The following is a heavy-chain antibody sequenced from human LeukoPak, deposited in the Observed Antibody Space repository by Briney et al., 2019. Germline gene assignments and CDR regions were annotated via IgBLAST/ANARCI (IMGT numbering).Heavy chain of an antibody. CDR2: ISAYNGNT. J-gene: IGHJ4*02. CDR1: GYTFTSYG. Sequence: ASVKVSCKASGYTFTSYGISWVRQAPGQGLEWMGWISAYNGNTNYAQKLQGRVTMTTDTSTSTAYMELRSLRSDDTAVYYCARVPHYYDSSGYPENWGQGTLVTVSS. D-gene: IGHD3-22*01. V-gene: IGHV1-18*01. CDR3: ARVPHYYDSSGYPEN.